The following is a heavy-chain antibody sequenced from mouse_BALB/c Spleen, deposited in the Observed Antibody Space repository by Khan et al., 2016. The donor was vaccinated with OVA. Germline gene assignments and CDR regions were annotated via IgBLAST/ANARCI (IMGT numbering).Heavy chain of an antibody. Sequence: QVRLQRSGAELAKPGASVKMSCKASGYTFTSYWMHWVKQRPGQGLEWIGYINPSTGYTEYNQKFKDKATLTTDESSSTAYMQLSSLTSEDSAVHYCAASILFYYSLDYWGQGTSVTVSS. CDR2: INPSTGYT. J-gene: IGHJ4*01. CDR1: GYTFTSYW. V-gene: IGHV1-7*01. D-gene: IGHD6-1*01. CDR3: AASILFYYSLDY.